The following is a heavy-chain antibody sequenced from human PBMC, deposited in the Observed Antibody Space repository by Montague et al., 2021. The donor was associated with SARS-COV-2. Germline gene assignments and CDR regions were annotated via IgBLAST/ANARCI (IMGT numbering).Heavy chain of an antibody. CDR3: ARGTIWFGGLLTVWYFDY. J-gene: IGHJ4*02. CDR1: GGSISSSNW. D-gene: IGHD3-10*01. Sequence: SETLSLTCTVSGGSISSSNWWCWVRQPPGRGLEWIGEIYHSGSTNYNPSLKSRVTRSVDKSTNQFSLKLSSVTAAATAVYYCARGTIWFGGLLTVWYFDYWGQGTLVTVSS. CDR2: IYHSGST. V-gene: IGHV4-4*02.